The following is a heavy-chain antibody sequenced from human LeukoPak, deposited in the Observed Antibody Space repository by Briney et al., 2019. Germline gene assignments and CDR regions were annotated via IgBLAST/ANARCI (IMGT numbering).Heavy chain of an antibody. CDR3: ARVGEYYYGSGSYSTRRRLNWFDP. D-gene: IGHD3-10*01. J-gene: IGHJ5*02. Sequence: SETLSLTCAVYGGSFSGYYWSWIRQPPGKGLEWIGEINHSGSTNYNPSLKSRVTISVDTSKNQFSLKLSSVTAADTAVYYCARVGEYYYGSGSYSTRRRLNWFDPWGQGTLVTASS. CDR2: INHSGST. V-gene: IGHV4-34*01. CDR1: GGSFSGYY.